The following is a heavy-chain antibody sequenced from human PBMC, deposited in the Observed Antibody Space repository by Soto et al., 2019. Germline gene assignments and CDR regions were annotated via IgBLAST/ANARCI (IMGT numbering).Heavy chain of an antibody. CDR3: ARDLGQQLVDY. J-gene: IGHJ4*02. D-gene: IGHD6-13*01. CDR1: GYSFTSYG. V-gene: IGHV1-18*01. Sequence: QVQLVQSGAEVKKPGASVKVSCKASGYSFTSYGISWVRQAPGQGLEWMGWISAYNGNKKYAQKLQGRVTMTTDKSTSTDYMELRSLRSDDTAVYYCARDLGQQLVDYWGQGTLVTVSS. CDR2: ISAYNGNK.